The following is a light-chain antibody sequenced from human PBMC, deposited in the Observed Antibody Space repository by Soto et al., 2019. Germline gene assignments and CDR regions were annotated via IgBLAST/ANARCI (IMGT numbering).Light chain of an antibody. CDR3: AAWDDRMSGRV. V-gene: IGLV1-47*02. Sequence: QSVLTQSPSTSGTPGQRVTISCSGNTANIGKNYVYWYQQFPGTAPKLLIYSDNQRPSWVPDRFSVSKSDTSASLAISGLRSEDDAVYYCAAWDDRMSGRVFGGGTKLTVL. CDR1: TANIGKNY. J-gene: IGLJ3*02. CDR2: SDN.